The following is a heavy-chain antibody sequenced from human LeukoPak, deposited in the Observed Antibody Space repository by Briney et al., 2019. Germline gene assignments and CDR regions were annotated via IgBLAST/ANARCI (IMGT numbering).Heavy chain of an antibody. V-gene: IGHV1-18*01. CDR1: GYTFTSYG. D-gene: IGHD5-18*01. Sequence: GASVKVSCKASGYTFTSYGISWVRQAPGQGLEWMGWISAYNGNTNYAQKLQGRVTMTTDTSTSTAYMELRSLRSDDTAVYYCARGTAHVDTAMVTYYYYGMDVWGQGTTVTVSS. J-gene: IGHJ6*02. CDR3: ARGTAHVDTAMVTYYYYGMDV. CDR2: ISAYNGNT.